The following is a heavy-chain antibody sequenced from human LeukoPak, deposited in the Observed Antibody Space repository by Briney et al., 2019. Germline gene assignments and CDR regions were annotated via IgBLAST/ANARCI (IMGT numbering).Heavy chain of an antibody. CDR1: GFTFSSYW. CDR2: INQDGSQK. D-gene: IGHD4-17*01. CDR3: ARDWFDGDYDRFDY. J-gene: IGHJ4*02. V-gene: IGHV3-7*03. Sequence: GGSLRLSCAVSGFTFSSYWMSWFRQAPGKGLEWVANINQDGSQKFSVDSVKRRFTISRDNAKNSLSLQMNSLRVEDTAVYYCARDWFDGDYDRFDYWGQGTLVTVSS.